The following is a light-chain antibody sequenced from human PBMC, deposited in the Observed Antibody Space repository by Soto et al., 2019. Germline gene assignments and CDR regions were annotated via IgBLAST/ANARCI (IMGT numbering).Light chain of an antibody. V-gene: IGKV1-5*01. J-gene: IGKJ1*01. CDR1: QGISTY. Sequence: IHMTQSQTSVSASIGDRFSITGRSSQGISTYLACYQQKPGKAPKLLIYDASSLESGVPSRFSGSGSGTEFTLTISSLQPDEFATYYCQQYNSYPWTFGQGTKVDIK. CDR2: DAS. CDR3: QQYNSYPWT.